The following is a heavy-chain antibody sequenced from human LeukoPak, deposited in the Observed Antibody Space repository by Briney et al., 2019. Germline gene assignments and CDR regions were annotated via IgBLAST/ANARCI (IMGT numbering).Heavy chain of an antibody. J-gene: IGHJ4*02. V-gene: IGHV3-21*01. D-gene: IGHD3-10*01. CDR1: GFTFSSYS. Sequence: GGSLRLSCAASGFTFSSYSMNWVRQAPGKGLEWVSSISSSSSYIYYADSVKGRFTISRDNAKNSLYLQMNSLRAEDTAVNYCARELRGSGSYYNPSLADYWGQGTLVTVSS. CDR2: ISSSSSYI. CDR3: ARELRGSGSYYNPSLADY.